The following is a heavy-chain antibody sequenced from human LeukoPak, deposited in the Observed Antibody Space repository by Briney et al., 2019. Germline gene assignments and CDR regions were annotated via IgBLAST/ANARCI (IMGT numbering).Heavy chain of an antibody. CDR1: GGSISSYY. D-gene: IGHD3-10*01. CDR3: AREDGVRGVYWVFDY. V-gene: IGHV4-59*12. Sequence: SETLSLTCTVSGGSISSYYWSWIRQPPGKGLEWIGYIYYSGSTNYNPSLKSRVTISVDTSKNQFSLKLSSVTAADTAVYYCAREDGVRGVYWVFDYWGQGTLVTVSS. J-gene: IGHJ4*02. CDR2: IYYSGST.